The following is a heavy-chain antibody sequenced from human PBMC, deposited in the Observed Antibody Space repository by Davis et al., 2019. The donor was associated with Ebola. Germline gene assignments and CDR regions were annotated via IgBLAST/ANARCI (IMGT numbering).Heavy chain of an antibody. V-gene: IGHV1-46*01. J-gene: IGHJ5*02. CDR1: GGTFSSYA. CDR3: ARDGGYGDLFDP. Sequence: ASVKVSCKASGGTFSSYAISWVRQAPGQGLEWMGIINPSGGSTSYAQKFQGRVTMTRDTSTSTVYMELSSLRSEDTAVYYCARDGGYGDLFDPWGQGTLVTVSS. D-gene: IGHD4-17*01. CDR2: INPSGGST.